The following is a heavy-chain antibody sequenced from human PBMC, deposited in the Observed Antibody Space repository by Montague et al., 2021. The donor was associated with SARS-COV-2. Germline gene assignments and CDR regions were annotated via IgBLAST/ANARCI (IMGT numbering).Heavy chain of an antibody. CDR1: GDSISSSSYD. D-gene: IGHD3-22*01. CDR2: ISYHGNT. CDR3: ARRLDYWDSSGQRRHFDY. Sequence: SETLSLTCTVSGDSISSSSYDWGWIRRPPGKGLEWIGHISYHGNTNYNPSLKSRVTISIDTSRNQFSLKVSSVTATDTAIYYRARRLDYWDSSGQRRHFDYWGQGTLVTVSS. V-gene: IGHV4-39*01. J-gene: IGHJ4*02.